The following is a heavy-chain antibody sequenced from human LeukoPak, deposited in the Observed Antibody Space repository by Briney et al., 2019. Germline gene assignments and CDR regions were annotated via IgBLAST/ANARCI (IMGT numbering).Heavy chain of an antibody. V-gene: IGHV4-59*01. J-gene: IGHJ6*02. CDR2: IYYSGST. CDR3: ARSVGGAGPYYYYYYGMDV. Sequence: SETLSLTCTVSGGSISSYYWSWIRQPPGKGLEWIGYIYYSGSTNYYPSLKSRVTISVDTSKNQFSLKLSSVTAADTAVYYCARSVGGAGPYYYYYYGMDVWGQGTTVTVSS. CDR1: GGSISSYY. D-gene: IGHD6-13*01.